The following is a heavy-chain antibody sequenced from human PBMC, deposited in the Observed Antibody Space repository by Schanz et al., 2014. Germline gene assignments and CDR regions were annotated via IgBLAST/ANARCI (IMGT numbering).Heavy chain of an antibody. CDR1: GFTFSSNA. J-gene: IGHJ6*02. CDR2: ITINGGGT. D-gene: IGHD6-6*01. V-gene: IGHV3-23*01. CDR3: ANNWKDHHTTARPGWSDGMDV. Sequence: EVQLLESGGGLVQPGGSLRLSCAASGFTFSSNAMCWVRQAPGKGLEWVSTITINGGGTYYADSVKGRFTISRDNAKNTQNLQLHRMSVQGTAEYYCANNWKDHHTTARPGWSDGMDVWGQGTTVTVSS.